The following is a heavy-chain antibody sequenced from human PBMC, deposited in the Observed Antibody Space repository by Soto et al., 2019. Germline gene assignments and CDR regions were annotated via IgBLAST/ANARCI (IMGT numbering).Heavy chain of an antibody. CDR3: ARPEHGHDAFDI. J-gene: IGHJ3*02. V-gene: IGHV4-39*01. CDR1: GGSISSSSYY. Sequence: QLQLQESGPGLVKPSETLSLTCTVYGGSISSSSYYWGWIRQPPGKGLEWIGRIYYSGSTYYNPSLKSRVTISVDTSKNQFSLKLSSVTAADTAVYYCARPEHGHDAFDIWGQGTMVTGSS. CDR2: IYYSGST.